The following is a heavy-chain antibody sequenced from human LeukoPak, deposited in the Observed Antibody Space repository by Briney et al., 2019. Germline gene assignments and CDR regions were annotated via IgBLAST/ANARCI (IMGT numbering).Heavy chain of an antibody. CDR3: ARVDPDSSSSLEVFDY. V-gene: IGHV4-59*01. CDR2: IYYSGST. J-gene: IGHJ4*02. D-gene: IGHD6-6*01. CDR1: GGSISSYY. Sequence: SETLSLTCTVSGGSISSYYWSWIRQPPGKGLEWIGYIYYSGSTNYNPSLKSRVTISVDTSKNQFSLKLSSVTAADTAVYYCARVDPDSSSSLEVFDYWGQGTLVTVSS.